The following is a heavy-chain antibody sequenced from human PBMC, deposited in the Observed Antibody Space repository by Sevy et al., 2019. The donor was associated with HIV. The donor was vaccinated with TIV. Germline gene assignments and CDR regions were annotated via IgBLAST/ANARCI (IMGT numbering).Heavy chain of an antibody. D-gene: IGHD3-22*01. CDR1: GGSISGHY. CDR2: MYDSGSS. J-gene: IGHJ4*02. Sequence: SETLSLTCTVSGGSISGHYWGGIRQSPGKGLEWIAYMYDSGSSNYNTSLRSRVTISVDTSKNQISLRLSSVTAADTAVYYCARGGALTYYDTSGFQNYFDSWGPGNLVTVSS. CDR3: ARGGALTYYDTSGFQNYFDS. V-gene: IGHV4-59*11.